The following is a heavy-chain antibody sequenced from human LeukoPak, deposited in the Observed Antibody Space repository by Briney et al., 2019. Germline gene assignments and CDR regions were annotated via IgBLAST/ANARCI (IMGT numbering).Heavy chain of an antibody. D-gene: IGHD3-10*01. CDR3: ARVPDYGSGRPSPAYYYGMDV. CDR2: ISSGGCAM. V-gene: IGHV3-11*01. CDR1: AFTFSDYD. Sequence: GGSLRLSCAASAFTFSDYDMSWIRQAPGKGLEWVSYISSGGCAMYYSDSVKGRFTISRDNSKTSLFLQMNSLRVEDTAVYYCARVPDYGSGRPSPAYYYGMDVWGQGTTVTVSS. J-gene: IGHJ6*02.